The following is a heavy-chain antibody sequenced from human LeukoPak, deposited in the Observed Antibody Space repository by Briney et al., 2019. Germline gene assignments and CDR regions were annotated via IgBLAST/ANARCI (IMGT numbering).Heavy chain of an antibody. V-gene: IGHV3-23*01. CDR1: GFTFTNYA. Sequence: GGSLRLSCVASGFTFTNYAMSWVRQPPGKGLEWVSAISATRGNTYYADSVKGLFTISRDISKNTLYLQMNSLRAEDTAVYHCVKSAGKDGYRDVFDIWGQGTVVTVSS. CDR2: ISATRGNT. D-gene: IGHD5-24*01. CDR3: VKSAGKDGYRDVFDI. J-gene: IGHJ3*02.